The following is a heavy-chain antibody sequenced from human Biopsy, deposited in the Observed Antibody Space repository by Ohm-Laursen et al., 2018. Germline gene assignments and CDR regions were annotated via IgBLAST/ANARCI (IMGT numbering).Heavy chain of an antibody. CDR1: GYDFLDFH. D-gene: IGHD5/OR15-5a*01. CDR3: ARPSGGVSTIGFDP. J-gene: IGHJ5*02. CDR2: INPHTGVT. Sequence: ASVKVSCKPSGYDFLDFHIHWVRQVPGQGLEWIGHINPHTGVTKYAQKFLDRTTMTGDTSISTAYMDLSRLTSADTGIYYCARPSGGVSTIGFDPWGQGTLVIVSS. V-gene: IGHV1-2*05.